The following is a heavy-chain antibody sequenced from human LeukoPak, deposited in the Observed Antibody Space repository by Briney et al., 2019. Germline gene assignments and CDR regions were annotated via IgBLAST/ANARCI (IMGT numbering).Heavy chain of an antibody. CDR3: ARDLGLRGVTNWFDP. D-gene: IGHD3-10*01. J-gene: IGHJ5*02. V-gene: IGHV1-46*01. Sequence: GASVKVSCKASGYTFSNYLIHWVRQAPGQGLEWMGIINPSGGSTSYAQRFQGRVTMTRDTSTSTVYMELSSLRSEGTAVYYCARDLGLRGVTNWFDPWGQGTLVTVSS. CDR1: GYTFSNYL. CDR2: INPSGGST.